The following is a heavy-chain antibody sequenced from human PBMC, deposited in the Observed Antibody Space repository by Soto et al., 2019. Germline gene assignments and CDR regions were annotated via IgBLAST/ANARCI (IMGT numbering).Heavy chain of an antibody. CDR3: ARDQLYSSSWADY. CDR2: IWYDGSNK. Sequence: QVQLVESGGGVVQPWRSLRLSCAASGFTFSSYGMHWVRQAPGKGLEWVAVIWYDGSNKYYADSVKGRFTISRDNSKNTLYLQMNSLRAGDTAVYYCARDQLYSSSWADYWGQGTLGNVSS. D-gene: IGHD6-13*01. J-gene: IGHJ4*02. V-gene: IGHV3-33*01. CDR1: GFTFSSYG.